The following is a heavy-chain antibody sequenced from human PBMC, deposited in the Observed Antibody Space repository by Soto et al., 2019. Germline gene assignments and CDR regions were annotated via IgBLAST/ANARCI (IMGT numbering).Heavy chain of an antibody. J-gene: IGHJ4*02. Sequence: ASVKVSCKASGYTFTSYYVHWVRQAPGQGLEWMGIINPSGGSTSYAQKFQGRVTMTRDTSTSTVYMELSSLRSEDTAVYYCARDSSLVGATPMYYFDYWGQGTLVTVSS. V-gene: IGHV1-46*01. CDR1: GYTFTSYY. CDR3: ARDSSLVGATPMYYFDY. CDR2: INPSGGST. D-gene: IGHD1-26*01.